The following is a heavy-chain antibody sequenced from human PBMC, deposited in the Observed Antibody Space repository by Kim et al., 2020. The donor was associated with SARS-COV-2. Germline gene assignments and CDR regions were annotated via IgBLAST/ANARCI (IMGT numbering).Heavy chain of an antibody. J-gene: IGHJ3*02. D-gene: IGHD3-22*01. CDR1: GFTFGDYA. Sequence: GGSLRLSCTASGFTFGDYAMSWFRQAPGKGLEWVGFIRSKAYGGTTEYAASVKGRFTISRDDSKSIAYLQMNSLKTEDTAVYYCTRDGEYYDSSGYYYVGAFDIWGQGTMVTVSS. CDR3: TRDGEYYDSSGYYYVGAFDI. V-gene: IGHV3-49*03. CDR2: IRSKAYGGTT.